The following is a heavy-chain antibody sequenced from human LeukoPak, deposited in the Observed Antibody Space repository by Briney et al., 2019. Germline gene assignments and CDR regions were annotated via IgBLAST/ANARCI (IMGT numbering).Heavy chain of an antibody. V-gene: IGHV4-34*01. Sequence: SETLSLTCTVSGGSFNFYFWHWIRQPSGKGLEWLADIDNRGSTQYNPSLMGRGTISVDTSRNHVSLRLTSVTAADTAVYFCARDSNWGFQWGPGTLVTVSS. CDR1: GGSFNFYF. D-gene: IGHD7-27*01. CDR3: ARDSNWGFQ. CDR2: IDNRGST. J-gene: IGHJ4*02.